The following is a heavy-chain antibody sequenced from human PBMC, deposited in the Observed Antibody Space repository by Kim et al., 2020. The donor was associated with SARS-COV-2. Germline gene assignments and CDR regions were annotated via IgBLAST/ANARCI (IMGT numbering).Heavy chain of an antibody. J-gene: IGHJ4*02. CDR3: ARGSSSSGSILDY. CDR2: ISSSSSSYI. D-gene: IGHD6-6*01. Sequence: GGSLRLSCAASGFTFSSYSMNWVRQAPGKGLEWVSSISSSSSSYIYYADSVKGRFTISRDNAKNSLYLQMNSLRAEDTAVYYCARGSSSSGSILDYWGQGTLVTVSS. V-gene: IGHV3-21*01. CDR1: GFTFSSYS.